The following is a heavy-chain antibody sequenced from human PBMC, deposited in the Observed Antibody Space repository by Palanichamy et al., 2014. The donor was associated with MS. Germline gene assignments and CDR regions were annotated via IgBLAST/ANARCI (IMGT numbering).Heavy chain of an antibody. CDR3: TRQGGLHYVMDV. Sequence: EVQLVQSGAEVKKPGESLKISCKSAGFAFIDSWIAWVRQVPGKGLEWMAIIYPGDSDTRYSPSFQGQVAISVDRSTSTAYLQWGSLKASDSAIYYCTRQGGLHYVMDVWGQGTTVTVSS. CDR2: IYPGDSDT. D-gene: IGHD3-16*01. J-gene: IGHJ6*02. CDR1: GFAFIDSW. V-gene: IGHV5-51*01.